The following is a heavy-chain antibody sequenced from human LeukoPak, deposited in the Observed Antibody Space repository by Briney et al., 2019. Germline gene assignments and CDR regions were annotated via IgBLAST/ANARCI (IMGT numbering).Heavy chain of an antibody. Sequence: GGSLRLSCVASGLSFSNYGMHWVRQAPGKGLEWVAVIWFDGSNKYYADSVKGRFTTSRDNSKNTLYLQMNSLRAEDTAVYFCARETAQNWFDTWGQGTLVTVSS. V-gene: IGHV3-33*01. J-gene: IGHJ5*02. CDR3: ARETAQNWFDT. CDR2: IWFDGSNK. CDR1: GLSFSNYG.